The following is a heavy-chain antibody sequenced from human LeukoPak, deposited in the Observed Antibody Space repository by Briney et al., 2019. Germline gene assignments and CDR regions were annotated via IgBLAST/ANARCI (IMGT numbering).Heavy chain of an antibody. V-gene: IGHV3-23*01. D-gene: IGHD6-13*01. J-gene: IGHJ4*02. Sequence: GGSLRLSCAASGFTFSSYAMSWVRQAPGKGLAWVSAISGSGGSTYYADSVKGRFTISRDNSKNTLYLQMNGLRAEDTAVYYCAKDLYMRYSSSWYYFDYWGQGTLVTVSS. CDR1: GFTFSSYA. CDR3: AKDLYMRYSSSWYYFDY. CDR2: ISGSGGST.